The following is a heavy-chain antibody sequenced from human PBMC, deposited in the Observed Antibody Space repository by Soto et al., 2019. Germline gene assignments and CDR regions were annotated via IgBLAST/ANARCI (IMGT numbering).Heavy chain of an antibody. V-gene: IGHV3-74*01. J-gene: IGHJ6*02. CDR1: GSTFSNDW. Sequence: EVQLVESGGGLLQPGGSLRLSCAVSGSTFSNDWMHWVRQAPGKGLVWVSHINSDGSSTNYADFVKGRFTIARDNAKNTVYLQMKRFRGEDTGVYFCARDRSYSLDVWGPGTTVTVSS. CDR2: INSDGSST. CDR3: ARDRSYSLDV.